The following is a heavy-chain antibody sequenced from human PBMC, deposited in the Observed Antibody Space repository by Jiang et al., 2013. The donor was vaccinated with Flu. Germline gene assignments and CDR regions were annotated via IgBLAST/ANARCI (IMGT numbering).Heavy chain of an antibody. CDR2: IIPMFGMA. D-gene: IGHD3-22*01. CDR1: GVTFSNYA. V-gene: IGHV1-69*01. Sequence: SGAEVKKPGSSVKVSCKASGVTFSNYAINWVRQAPGQGLEWMGGIIPMFGMANYAQKFQGKVIITADESTNTVYMEVSSLSEDTAVYYCATSAGDDSSGYSIRYYFNYWGQGTLVTVSS. J-gene: IGHJ4*02. CDR3: ATSAGDDSSGYSIRYYFNY.